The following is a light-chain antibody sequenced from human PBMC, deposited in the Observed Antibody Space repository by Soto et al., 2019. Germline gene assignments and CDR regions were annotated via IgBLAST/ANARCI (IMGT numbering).Light chain of an antibody. CDR1: SSDVGGYEY. Sequence: QSLLAQPASVSGSPGQSITISCTGTSSDVGGYEYVSWYQQHPGKAPRLMIYDVSSRPSDVSFRFSGSKSGNTASLTISGLQAEDEADYYCSSYATSSPYGFGTGTKVTVL. J-gene: IGLJ1*01. V-gene: IGLV2-14*01. CDR3: SSYATSSPYG. CDR2: DVS.